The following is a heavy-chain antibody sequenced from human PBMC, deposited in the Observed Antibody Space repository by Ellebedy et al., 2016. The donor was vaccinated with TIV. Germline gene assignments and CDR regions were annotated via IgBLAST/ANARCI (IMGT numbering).Heavy chain of an antibody. V-gene: IGHV4-34*01. CDR2: INHSGST. D-gene: IGHD3-22*01. CDR1: AGSFSSYY. J-gene: IGHJ6*02. Sequence: MPSETLSLTCAVYAGSFSSYYWSWIRQPPGKGLEWIGEINHSGSTNSHPSLKSRVTISVDTSKNQFSLKLSSVTAADTAVYYCARDHYDSSGYYFPQIYYYYYGMDVWGQGTTVTVSS. CDR3: ARDHYDSSGYYFPQIYYYYYGMDV.